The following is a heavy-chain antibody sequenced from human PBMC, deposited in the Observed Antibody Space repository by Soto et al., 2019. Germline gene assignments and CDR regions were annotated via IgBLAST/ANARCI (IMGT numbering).Heavy chain of an antibody. CDR3: ARRRYCGADCYSKYYYGMDV. J-gene: IGHJ6*02. CDR2: IIPVLGVT. D-gene: IGHD2-21*02. Sequence: QVQLVQSGAEVKKPGSSVKVSCQASGSTFSSYTVSWVRQAPGQGLEWMGRIIPVLGVTNYAPKFKGRVTFSADKAKTTAYMELSSLRSGDTAVYYCARRRYCGADCYSKYYYGMDVWGQGTTVTVSS. V-gene: IGHV1-69*02. CDR1: GSTFSSYT.